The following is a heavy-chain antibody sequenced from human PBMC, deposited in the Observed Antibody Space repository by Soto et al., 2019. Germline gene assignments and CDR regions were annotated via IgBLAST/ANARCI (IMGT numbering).Heavy chain of an antibody. J-gene: IGHJ4*02. Sequence: ESGGGLVQPGGSLRLSCAASGFTFSNYAMNWVRQAPGKGLEWVASIRGSAGTPYYADSVRGRFTISRDNSKNTLSLQMNSLRVEDTAVYYWAKDRDYFDYWGQGALVTVSS. V-gene: IGHV3-23*01. CDR2: IRGSAGTP. CDR1: GFTFSNYA. CDR3: AKDRDYFDY.